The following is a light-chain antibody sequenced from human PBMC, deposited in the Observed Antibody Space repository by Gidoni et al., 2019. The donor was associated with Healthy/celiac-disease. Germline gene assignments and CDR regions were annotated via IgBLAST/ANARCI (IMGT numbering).Light chain of an antibody. CDR2: LAS. CDR3: QQYYSTPQT. Sequence: DIVMTQTPDSLAVSLGERATINCKSSQRVLYSSNNKNYLAWYQQKPGQPPKLLIYLASTRESGVPDRFSGSGSGTDFTLTISSLQAEDVAVYYCQQYYSTPQTFGQGTKLEIK. CDR1: QRVLYSSNNKNY. J-gene: IGKJ2*01. V-gene: IGKV4-1*01.